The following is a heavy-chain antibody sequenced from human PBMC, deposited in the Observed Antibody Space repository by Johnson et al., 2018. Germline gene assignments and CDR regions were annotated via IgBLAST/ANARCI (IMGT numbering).Heavy chain of an antibody. CDR1: GGSISSSSYY. CDR2: IYYSGST. V-gene: IGHV4-39*01. CDR3: ASKLPLTGTTQSGMDV. Sequence: QVQLQESGPGLVKPSETLSLTCTVSGGSISSSSYYWGWIRQPPGKGLEWIGSIYYSGSTYYNPSPKSRVTISVDTSKNQFSLKLSSVTAADTAVYYCASKLPLTGTTQSGMDVWGQGTTVTVSS. J-gene: IGHJ6*02. D-gene: IGHD1-14*01.